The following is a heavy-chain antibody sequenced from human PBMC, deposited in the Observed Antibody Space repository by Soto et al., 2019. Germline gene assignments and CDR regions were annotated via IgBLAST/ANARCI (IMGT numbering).Heavy chain of an antibody. Sequence: PSETLSLTCAVSGYSISSGYYWGWIRQPPGKGLEWIGSIYHSGSTYYNPSLKSRVTISVDTSKNQFSLKLSSVTAADTAVYYCARDLGYYDFWSGPFKWFETWGQGNRVTV. J-gene: IGHJ5*02. CDR2: IYHSGST. CDR1: GYSISSGYY. D-gene: IGHD3-3*01. V-gene: IGHV4-38-2*02. CDR3: ARDLGYYDFWSGPFKWFET.